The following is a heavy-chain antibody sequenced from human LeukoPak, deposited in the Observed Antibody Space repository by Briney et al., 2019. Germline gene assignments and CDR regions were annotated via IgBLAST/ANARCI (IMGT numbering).Heavy chain of an antibody. Sequence: PGGSLRLSCAASGFTFSSYGMHWVRQAPGKGLEWVAVISYDGSNKYHADSVKGRFTISRDNSKNTLYLQMNSLRAEDTAVYYCARVGGESYYFDYWGQGTLVTVSS. V-gene: IGHV3-30*03. CDR1: GFTFSSYG. CDR3: ARVGGESYYFDY. J-gene: IGHJ4*02. CDR2: ISYDGSNK. D-gene: IGHD3-10*01.